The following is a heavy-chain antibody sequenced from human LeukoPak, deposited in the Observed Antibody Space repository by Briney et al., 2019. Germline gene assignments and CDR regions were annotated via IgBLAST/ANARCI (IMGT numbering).Heavy chain of an antibody. D-gene: IGHD4-17*01. V-gene: IGHV4-39*07. Sequence: SETLSLTCTVSGGSISSSSYYWGWIRQPPGKGLEWVGSIYYTGSTYYSPSLKSRATISVDTSQNQFSLKLSSVTAADTAVYYCARVEVTTDYYYGMDVWGQGTTVTVSS. J-gene: IGHJ6*02. CDR3: ARVEVTTDYYYGMDV. CDR2: IYYTGST. CDR1: GGSISSSSYY.